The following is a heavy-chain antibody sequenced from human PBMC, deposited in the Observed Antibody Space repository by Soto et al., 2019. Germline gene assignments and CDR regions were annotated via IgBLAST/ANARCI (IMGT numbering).Heavy chain of an antibody. Sequence: PGGSLRLSXAASGFTFSSYWMHWVRQAPGKGLVWVSRINSDGSSTSYADSVKGRFTISRDNAKNTLYLQMNSLRAEDTAVYYCASLAPLMYSSSSAYYYYYMDVWGKGTTVTVSS. CDR3: ASLAPLMYSSSSAYYYYYMDV. V-gene: IGHV3-74*01. D-gene: IGHD6-6*01. CDR2: INSDGSST. CDR1: GFTFSSYW. J-gene: IGHJ6*03.